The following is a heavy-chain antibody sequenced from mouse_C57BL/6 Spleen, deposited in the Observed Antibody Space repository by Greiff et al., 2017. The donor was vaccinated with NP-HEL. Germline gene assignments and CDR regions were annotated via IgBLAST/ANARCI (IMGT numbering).Heavy chain of an antibody. CDR3: ARCYGDYYAMDY. Sequence: VKLQESGAELVRPGTSVKMSCKASGYTFTNYWIGWAKQRPGHGLEWIGDIYPGGGYTNYNEKFKGKATLTADKSSSTAYMQFSSLTSEDSAIYYCARCYGDYYAMDYWGQGTSVTVSS. CDR2: IYPGGGYT. V-gene: IGHV1-63*01. D-gene: IGHD1-1*01. CDR1: GYTFTNYW. J-gene: IGHJ4*01.